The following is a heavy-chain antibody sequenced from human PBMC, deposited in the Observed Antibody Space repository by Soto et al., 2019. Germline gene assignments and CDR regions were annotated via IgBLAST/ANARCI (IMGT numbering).Heavy chain of an antibody. V-gene: IGHV3-21*06. CDR3: ARGDYYHYGLDV. CDR1: GFTFSDYS. CDR2: IGGSSGHI. Sequence: VQLVESGGGLVKPGGSLRLSCAASGFTFSDYSMNWVRQAPGKGLEWVSSIGGSSGHIYYADSVKGRFTISRDNAKNSLYLQMNSLRAEDTAVYYCARGDYYHYGLDVWGLGTTVTVSS. J-gene: IGHJ6*02.